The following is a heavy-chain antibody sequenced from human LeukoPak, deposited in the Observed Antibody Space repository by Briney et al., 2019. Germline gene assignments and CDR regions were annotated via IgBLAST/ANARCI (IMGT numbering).Heavy chain of an antibody. J-gene: IGHJ5*01. Sequence: SETLSLTCTVSGGSISSYYWSWMRQPPGKGLEWIGYIYYSGSTKYNPSLKSRVTISVDTSKNQFTLKLSSVTAADTAVYYCARNHGGWFDSWGQGTLVTVSS. CDR3: ARNHGGWFDS. D-gene: IGHD4-23*01. CDR1: GGSISSYY. CDR2: IYYSGST. V-gene: IGHV4-59*01.